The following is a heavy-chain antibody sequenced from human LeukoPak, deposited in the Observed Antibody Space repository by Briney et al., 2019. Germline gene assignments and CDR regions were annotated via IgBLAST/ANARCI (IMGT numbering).Heavy chain of an antibody. D-gene: IGHD3-22*01. Sequence: SSETLSLTCTVSGGSISSSDYYWSWIRQPPGKGLEWIGYMYYSGSTYYNPSLKSRVTISLDTSKNQFSLKLNSVTAADTAVYYCARPYYYDSRIDPWGQGTLVTVSS. CDR3: ARPYYYDSRIDP. CDR1: GGSISSSDYY. J-gene: IGHJ5*02. CDR2: MYYSGST. V-gene: IGHV4-30-4*01.